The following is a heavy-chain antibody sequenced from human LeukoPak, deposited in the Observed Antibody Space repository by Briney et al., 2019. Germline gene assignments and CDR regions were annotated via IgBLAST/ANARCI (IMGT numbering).Heavy chain of an antibody. CDR2: ISAYKGNT. CDR3: ARAPLTTVSWFDP. D-gene: IGHD4-11*01. J-gene: IGHJ5*02. Sequence: ASVKVSCKASGYTFTSYGISWVRQAPGQGLEWLGWISAYKGNTNYAQKLQGRVTMTTDTSTSTAYMELRSLRSDDTAVYYCARAPLTTVSWFDPWGQGTLVTVSS. CDR1: GYTFTSYG. V-gene: IGHV1-18*01.